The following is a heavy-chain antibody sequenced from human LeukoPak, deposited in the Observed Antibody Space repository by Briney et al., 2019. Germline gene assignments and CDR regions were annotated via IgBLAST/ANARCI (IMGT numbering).Heavy chain of an antibody. CDR3: AKVGGLQLGWYFDL. D-gene: IGHD5-24*01. V-gene: IGHV3-30*02. Sequence: GGSLRLSCTASGFTFSHYGMHWVRQAPGKGLEWVAFIRYDGGNKNYTDSVKGRFTFSRDNSKNTLYLQMNSLRVEDTAVYYCAKVGGLQLGWYFDLWGRGTLVTVSS. CDR2: IRYDGGNK. CDR1: GFTFSHYG. J-gene: IGHJ2*01.